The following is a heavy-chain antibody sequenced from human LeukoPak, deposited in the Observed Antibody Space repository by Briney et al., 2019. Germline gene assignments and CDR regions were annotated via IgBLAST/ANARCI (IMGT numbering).Heavy chain of an antibody. CDR2: INPNSGGT. J-gene: IGHJ4*02. CDR1: GYTFTSYD. Sequence: ASVKVSCKASGYTFTSYDINWVRQATGQGLEWMGWINPNSGGTNYAQKFQGRVTMTRDTSISTAYMELSRLRSDDTAVYYCALVVTKFYYFDYWGQGTLVTVSS. CDR3: ALVVTKFYYFDY. D-gene: IGHD2-15*01. V-gene: IGHV1-2*02.